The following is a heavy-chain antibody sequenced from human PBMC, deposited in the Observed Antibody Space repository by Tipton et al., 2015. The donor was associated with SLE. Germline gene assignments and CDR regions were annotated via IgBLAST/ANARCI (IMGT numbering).Heavy chain of an antibody. V-gene: IGHV4-59*12. D-gene: IGHD6-13*01. CDR1: GGSISSYY. CDR3: ARGSLAAAVHYFDY. J-gene: IGHJ4*02. CDR2: IYYSGST. Sequence: TLSLTCTVSGGSISSYYWSWIRQPPGKGLEWIGYIYYSGSTNYNPSLKSRVTISVDTSKNQFSLKLSSVTAADTAVYYCARGSLAAAVHYFDYWGQGTLVTVSS.